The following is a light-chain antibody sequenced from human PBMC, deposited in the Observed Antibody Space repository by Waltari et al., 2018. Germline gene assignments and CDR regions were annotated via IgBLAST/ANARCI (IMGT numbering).Light chain of an antibody. V-gene: IGLV6-57*02. Sequence: FILTQSHSVSESPGRTVTIPCSGSGGSLAPHYLQLYQQRPGSAPTTVIYADNQRPSGVPDRFSGSVDSSSNSASLTISGLQTEDEADYYCQSYDGDRSWVFGGGTKLTVL. CDR1: GGSLAPHY. J-gene: IGLJ3*02. CDR3: QSYDGDRSWV. CDR2: ADN.